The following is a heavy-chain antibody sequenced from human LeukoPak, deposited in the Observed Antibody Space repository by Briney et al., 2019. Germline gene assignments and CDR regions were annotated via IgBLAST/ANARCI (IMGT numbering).Heavy chain of an antibody. Sequence: SETLSLTCTVSGYSISSGYYWGWIRQPPGKGLEWIGSIYHSGSTYYNPSLKSRVTISVDTSKNQFSLKLNSVTAADTAVYYCARVTGDYYGSGSYPNWFDPWGQGTLVTVSS. CDR3: ARVTGDYYGSGSYPNWFDP. CDR2: IYHSGST. CDR1: GYSISSGYY. D-gene: IGHD3-10*01. V-gene: IGHV4-38-2*02. J-gene: IGHJ5*02.